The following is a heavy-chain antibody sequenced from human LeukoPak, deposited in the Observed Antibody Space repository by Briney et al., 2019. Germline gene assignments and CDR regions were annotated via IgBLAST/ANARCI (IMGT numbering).Heavy chain of an antibody. CDR3: YAKYLDS. J-gene: IGHJ4*02. Sequence: GGSLRLSCAGSGFAFESFTMTWVRQAPGKGLEWVSLISDTGRDINYADSVRGRFTISRDNTKNSLFLQMDSLRVEDTAIFSAYAKYLDSWGQGTLVTVSS. CDR2: ISDTGRDI. CDR1: GFAFESFT. V-gene: IGHV3-21*06. D-gene: IGHD5-12*01.